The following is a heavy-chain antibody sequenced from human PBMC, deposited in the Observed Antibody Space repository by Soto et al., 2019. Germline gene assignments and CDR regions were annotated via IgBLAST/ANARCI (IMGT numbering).Heavy chain of an antibody. CDR1: GGSVSSGSYY. J-gene: IGHJ6*02. V-gene: IGHV4-61*01. CDR3: ARGHYDFWSGPRGYYYYGMDV. Sequence: PSETLSLTCTVSGGSVSSGSYYWSWIRQPPGKGLEWIGYIYYSGSTNYNPPLKSRVTISVDTSKNQFSLKLSSVTAADTAVYYCARGHYDFWSGPRGYYYYGMDVWGQGTTVTVSS. CDR2: IYYSGST. D-gene: IGHD3-3*01.